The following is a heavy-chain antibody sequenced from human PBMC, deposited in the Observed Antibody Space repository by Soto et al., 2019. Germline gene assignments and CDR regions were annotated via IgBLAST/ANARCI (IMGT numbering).Heavy chain of an antibody. CDR3: ARPNSGYDSREDY. V-gene: IGHV3-30-3*01. CDR1: GFTFSSYA. Sequence: GGSLRLSCAASGFTFSSYAMHWVRQAPGKGLEWVAVVSYDGSNKYYADSVKGRFTISRDNSKNTLYLQRNSLRAEDTAVYYCARPNSGYDSREDYWGQGTLVTVSS. D-gene: IGHD5-12*01. CDR2: VSYDGSNK. J-gene: IGHJ4*02.